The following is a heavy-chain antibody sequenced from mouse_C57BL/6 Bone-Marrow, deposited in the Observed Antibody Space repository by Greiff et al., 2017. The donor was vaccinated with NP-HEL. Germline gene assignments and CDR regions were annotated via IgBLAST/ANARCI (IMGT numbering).Heavy chain of an antibody. J-gene: IGHJ2*01. CDR3: ARVAKGFDY. Sequence: EVQLQESGPGLVKPSQSLSLTCSVTGYSITSGYYWNWIRQFPGNKLEWMGYISYDGSNNYNPSLKNRISITRDTSKNQFFLKLNSVTTEDTATYYCARVAKGFDYWGQGTTLTVSS. V-gene: IGHV3-6*01. CDR2: ISYDGSN. CDR1: GYSITSGYY.